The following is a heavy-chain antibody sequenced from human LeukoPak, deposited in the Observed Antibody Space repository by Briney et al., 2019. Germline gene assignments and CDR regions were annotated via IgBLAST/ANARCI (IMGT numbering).Heavy chain of an antibody. CDR2: ISKSGTYI. CDR3: ANEEWYRFDY. CDR1: GFTFRDYT. Sequence: PGGSLRLSCAASGFTFRDYTMNWVRQAPGKGLEWVSAISKSGTYIKYADSVKGRFTITRDNAKNSLFLQMNSLRAEDTALYYCANEEWYRFDYWGQGTLVTVPS. V-gene: IGHV3-21*04. D-gene: IGHD2-8*01. J-gene: IGHJ4*02.